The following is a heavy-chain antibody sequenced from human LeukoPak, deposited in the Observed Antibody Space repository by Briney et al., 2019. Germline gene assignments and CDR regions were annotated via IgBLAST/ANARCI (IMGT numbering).Heavy chain of an antibody. CDR2: INPNSGGT. V-gene: IGHV1-2*02. CDR3: ARVRYYYDRSGYLSPRIASYYFDY. J-gene: IGHJ4*02. CDR1: GYTFTSYY. D-gene: IGHD3-22*01. Sequence: ASVKVSCKASGYTFTSYYMHWVRQAPGQGLEWMGWINPNSGGTNYAQKFQGRVTMTRDTSISTAYMELSRLRSDDTAVYYCARVRYYYDRSGYLSPRIASYYFDYWGQGTLVTVSS.